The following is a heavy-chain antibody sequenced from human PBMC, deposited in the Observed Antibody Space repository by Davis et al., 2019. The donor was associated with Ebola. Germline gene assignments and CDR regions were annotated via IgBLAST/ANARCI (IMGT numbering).Heavy chain of an antibody. CDR1: ESGFSFYG. CDR3: AKDRTTVAHYWYFDL. J-gene: IGHJ2*01. D-gene: IGHD4-23*01. Sequence: GESLKISCAASESGFSFYGMQWVRQAPGKGLEWVAFIRYDGSNEYYADSVKGRFTISRDNSRNTLYLQMNSLRAEDTAVYYCAKDRTTVAHYWYFDLWGRGTLVTVSS. V-gene: IGHV3-30*02. CDR2: IRYDGSNE.